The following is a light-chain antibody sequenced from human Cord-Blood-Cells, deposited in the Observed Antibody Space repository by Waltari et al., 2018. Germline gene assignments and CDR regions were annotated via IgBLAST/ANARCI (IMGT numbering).Light chain of an antibody. CDR1: QSVLYSSNNKNY. J-gene: IGKJ1*01. V-gene: IGKV4-1*01. CDR2: WAS. Sequence: DIVMTQSPDSLAVSLGERATINCKSSQSVLYSSNNKNYLAGYQQKPGKPPKLLIYWASTRDSVVPDLFSGSGSGTDFTLTISSLHAEDVAVYYCQQYYSTPWTFGQGTKVEIK. CDR3: QQYYSTPWT.